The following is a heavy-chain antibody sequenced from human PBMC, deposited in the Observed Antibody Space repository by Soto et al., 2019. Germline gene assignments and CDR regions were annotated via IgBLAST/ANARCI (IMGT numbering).Heavy chain of an antibody. CDR2: FSSSGYTI. J-gene: IGHJ4*02. Sequence: QVQLVESGGGLVKPGGALRLSCEASGFTFSGSYMTWFGKVPGKGLEWISYFSSSGYTIRYADSVEGRFTVSRDDAKKTLYLQMNNLRAEDTAVYYCATGRGGRSEDWGQGTLVTVSS. CDR1: GFTFSGSY. CDR3: ATGRGGRSED. V-gene: IGHV3-11*01. D-gene: IGHD3-3*01.